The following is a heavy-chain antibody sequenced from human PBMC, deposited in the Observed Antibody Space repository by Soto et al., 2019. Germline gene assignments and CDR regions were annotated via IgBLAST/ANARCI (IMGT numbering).Heavy chain of an antibody. CDR2: IRPYNGNT. CDR3: ARDLPTMIV. V-gene: IGHV1-18*01. J-gene: IGHJ6*02. D-gene: IGHD3-16*01. CDR1: GYTFTSYG. Sequence: QVQLVQSGAEVKKPGASVKVSCKASGYTFTSYGISWVRQAPGQGLEWMGWIRPYNGNTNYAQKLQGRVTMTTDTSTRTAYMELRSLRAADTAVYYCARDLPTMIVWGQGTTVTVSS.